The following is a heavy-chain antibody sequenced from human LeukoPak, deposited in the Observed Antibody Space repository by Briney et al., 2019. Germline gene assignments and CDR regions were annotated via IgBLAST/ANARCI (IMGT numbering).Heavy chain of an antibody. V-gene: IGHV4-34*01. J-gene: IGHJ4*02. CDR1: GGSFSGYY. Sequence: SETLSLTCAVYGGSFSGYYWGWIRQPPGKGLEWIGEINHSGSTNYNPSLKSRVTISVDTSKNQFSLKLSSVTAADTAVYYCARVVCEGRDYWGQGTLVTVSS. CDR3: ARVVCEGRDY. CDR2: INHSGST. D-gene: IGHD2-8*01.